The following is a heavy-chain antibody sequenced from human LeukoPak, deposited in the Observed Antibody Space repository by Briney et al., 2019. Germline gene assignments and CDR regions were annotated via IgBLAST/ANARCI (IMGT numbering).Heavy chain of an antibody. CDR1: GCTFSQYS. CDR3: ARDTRRGQLVEYYYYYGMDV. CDR2: ISSISSYI. D-gene: IGHD6-6*01. V-gene: IGHV3-21*01. Sequence: PGGSLRLSCAASGCTFSQYSMNWVRQAPGKGLEWVSSISSISSYIYYADSMKGRFTISRDNAKNSLYLQMNSLRAEDTAVYYCARDTRRGQLVEYYYYYGMDVWGQGTTVTVSS. J-gene: IGHJ6*02.